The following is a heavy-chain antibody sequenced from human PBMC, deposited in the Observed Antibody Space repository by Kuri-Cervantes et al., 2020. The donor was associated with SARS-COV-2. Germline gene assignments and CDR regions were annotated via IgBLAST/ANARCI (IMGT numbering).Heavy chain of an antibody. CDR1: GYSFTDYS. CDR2: INPNTGGT. Sequence: ASVKVSCKASGYSFTDYSIHWVRQAPGQGLEWMGRINPNTGGTLYAQRFQGWVTMNRDTSPTTAYMGLGRLTSDDTAVYCCARGGGVRGLMVMLKRRGGGPLEFWGQGTLVTVSS. CDR3: ARGGGVRGLMVMLKRRGGGPLEF. V-gene: IGHV1-2*04. D-gene: IGHD3-16*01. J-gene: IGHJ4*02.